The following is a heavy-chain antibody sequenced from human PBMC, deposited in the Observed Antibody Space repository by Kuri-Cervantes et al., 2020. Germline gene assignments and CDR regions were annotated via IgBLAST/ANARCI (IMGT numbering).Heavy chain of an antibody. CDR3: ARVGVAAAGADYYYMDV. V-gene: IGHV4-34*01. CDR1: DGSFSGSS. Sequence: SETLSLTCAVYDGSFSGSSWTWIRQPAGKGLEWIGEMNHRGSTNYNPSLKSRVTISVDTSKNQFSLKLSSATAADTAVYYCARVGVAAAGADYYYMDVWGKGTTVTVSS. D-gene: IGHD6-13*01. J-gene: IGHJ6*03. CDR2: MNHRGST.